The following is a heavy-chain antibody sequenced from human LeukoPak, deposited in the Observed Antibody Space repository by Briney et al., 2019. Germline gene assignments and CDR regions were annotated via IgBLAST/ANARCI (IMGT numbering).Heavy chain of an antibody. D-gene: IGHD1-20*01. J-gene: IGHJ6*03. CDR2: IYHSGST. CDR3: ARAPPGNWNPFYYYYYMDV. Sequence: SETLSLTCTVSGYSISSGYYWGWIRQPPGKGLEWIGSIYHSGSTYYNPSLKSRVTISVDTSKNQFSLKLSSVTAADTAVYYCARAPPGNWNPFYYYYYMDVWGKGTTVTVSS. CDR1: GYSISSGYY. V-gene: IGHV4-38-2*02.